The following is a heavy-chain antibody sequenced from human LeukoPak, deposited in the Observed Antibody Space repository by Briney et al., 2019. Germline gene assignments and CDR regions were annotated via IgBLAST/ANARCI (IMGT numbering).Heavy chain of an antibody. V-gene: IGHV4-59*01. CDR2: IYYSGST. Sequence: SETLSLTCTVSGGSISSYYWSWIRQPPGEGLEWIGYIYYSGSTNYNPSLKSRVTISVETSKNQFSLKLSSVTAADTAVYYCARDRWYFDLWGRGTLVTVSS. CDR1: GGSISSYY. J-gene: IGHJ2*01. CDR3: ARDRWYFDL.